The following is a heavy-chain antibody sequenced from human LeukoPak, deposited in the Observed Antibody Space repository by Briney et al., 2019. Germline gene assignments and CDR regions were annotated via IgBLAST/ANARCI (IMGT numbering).Heavy chain of an antibody. Sequence: SVKVSCKASGGTFSSYAISWVRQAPGQGLEWMGRIIPILGIANYAQKFQGRVTITADKSTSTAYMELSSLRSEDTAVYYCARGELTYYDILTGYYNEFDYWGQGTLVTVSS. CDR2: IIPILGIA. D-gene: IGHD3-9*01. J-gene: IGHJ4*02. CDR3: ARGELTYYDILTGYYNEFDY. V-gene: IGHV1-69*04. CDR1: GGTFSSYA.